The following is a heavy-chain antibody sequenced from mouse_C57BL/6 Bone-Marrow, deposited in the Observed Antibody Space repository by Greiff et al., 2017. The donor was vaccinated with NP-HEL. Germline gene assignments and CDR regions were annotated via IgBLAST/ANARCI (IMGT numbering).Heavy chain of an antibody. J-gene: IGHJ3*01. CDR1: GFTFSSYA. D-gene: IGHD2-4*01. CDR2: ISDGGSYT. V-gene: IGHV5-4*01. Sequence: VQLKESGGGLVKPGGSLKLSCAASGFTFSSYAMSWVRQTPEKRLEWVATISDGGSYTYYPDNVKGRFTISRDNAKNNLYLQMSHLKSEDTAMYYCARDEGYDYDEGAYWGQGTLVTVSA. CDR3: ARDEGYDYDEGAY.